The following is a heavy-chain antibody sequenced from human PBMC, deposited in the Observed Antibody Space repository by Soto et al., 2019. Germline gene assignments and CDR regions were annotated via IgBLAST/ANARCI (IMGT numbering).Heavy chain of an antibody. CDR3: ARAGPPITFFGVVIISDNWFDP. V-gene: IGHV4-34*01. CDR2: INHSGST. J-gene: IGHJ5*02. Sequence: SETLSLTCAVYGGSFSGYYWSWIRQPPGKGLEWIGEINHSGSTNYNPSLKSRVTISVDTSKNQFSLKLSSVTAADTAVYYCARAGPPITFFGVVIISDNWFDPWGQGTLVTVSS. CDR1: GGSFSGYY. D-gene: IGHD3-3*01.